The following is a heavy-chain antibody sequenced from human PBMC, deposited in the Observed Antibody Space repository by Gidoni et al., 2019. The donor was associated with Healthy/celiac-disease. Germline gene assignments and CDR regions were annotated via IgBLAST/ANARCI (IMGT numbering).Heavy chain of an antibody. CDR1: GYTFTSYG. CDR2: ISAYNGNT. D-gene: IGHD2-15*01. Sequence: QVQLVQSGAEVKKPGASVKVSCKASGYTFTSYGISWVRQAPGQGLEWMGWISAYNGNTNYAQKLQGRVTMTTDTSTSTAYMELRSRRSDDTAVYYCARDWRTVVTRTGFICDYWGQGTLVTVSS. J-gene: IGHJ4*02. V-gene: IGHV1-18*01. CDR3: ARDWRTVVTRTGFICDY.